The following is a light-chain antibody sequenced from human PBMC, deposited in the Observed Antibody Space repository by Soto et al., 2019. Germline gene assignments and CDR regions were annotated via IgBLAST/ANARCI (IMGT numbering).Light chain of an antibody. CDR2: EVR. J-gene: IGLJ7*01. CDR3: CSYGGSRAV. Sequence: QSALTQPASVSGSPGQSITISCTGTSSDVGSHNLVSWYQQHPGQAPKLMIYEVRKRPLGVSARFSASKSGNTASLTISGIQAEDEADYYCCSYGGSRAVFGGGTQLTVL. V-gene: IGLV2-23*02. CDR1: SSDVGSHNL.